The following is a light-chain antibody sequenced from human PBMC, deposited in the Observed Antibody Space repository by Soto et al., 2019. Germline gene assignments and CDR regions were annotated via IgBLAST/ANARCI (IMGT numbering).Light chain of an antibody. V-gene: IGKV1-12*01. CDR2: SAS. Sequence: IQMTQYPSSLSASIGDRVTITCRASQGIGVRLAWFQQKPGKAPQYLIQSASTLASGVPSRFSGSGSGTDFILTINNLQAEDVATYYCLQVNSFPRTLGQGTKVDIK. CDR1: QGIGVR. CDR3: LQVNSFPRT. J-gene: IGKJ1*01.